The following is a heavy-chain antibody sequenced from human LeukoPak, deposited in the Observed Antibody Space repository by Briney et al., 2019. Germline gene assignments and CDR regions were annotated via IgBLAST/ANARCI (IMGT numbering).Heavy chain of an antibody. CDR1: GFTFSSYS. CDR3: ARDLAAGAFDI. V-gene: IGHV3-21*01. CDR2: ISSSSSYI. J-gene: IGHJ3*02. D-gene: IGHD6-13*01. Sequence: PGGSLRLSCAASGFTFSSYSMNWVRQAPGQGLEWVSSISSSSSYIYYADSVKGRFTISRDNAKNPLYLQLNSLRAEDTAVYYCARDLAAGAFDIWGQGTMVTVSS.